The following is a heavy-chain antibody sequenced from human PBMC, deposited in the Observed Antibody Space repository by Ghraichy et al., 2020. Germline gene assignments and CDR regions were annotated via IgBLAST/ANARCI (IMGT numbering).Heavy chain of an antibody. J-gene: IGHJ4*02. CDR3: ARGHRYFDY. CDR2: INHSGST. CDR1: GGSFSGYY. V-gene: IGHV4-34*01. Sequence: LTLTCAVYGGSFSGYYWSWIRQPPGKGLEWIGEINHSGSTNYNPSLKSRVTISVDTSKNQFSLKLSSVTAADTAVYYCARGHRYFDYWGQGTLVTVSS.